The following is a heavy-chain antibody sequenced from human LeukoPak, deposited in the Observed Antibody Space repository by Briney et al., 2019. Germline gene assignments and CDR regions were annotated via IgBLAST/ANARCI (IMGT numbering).Heavy chain of an antibody. V-gene: IGHV4-30-4*08. Sequence: PSETLSLTCTVSGGSINRGYWSWVRQHPGKGLGWIGHILYSGSTFYNPSLKSRLTISLDTSKNQFSLKLTSVTAADTAVYYCASGYGSGWFDRWGQGTLVSVSS. CDR3: ASGYGSGWFDR. CDR1: GGSINRGY. J-gene: IGHJ5*02. CDR2: ILYSGST. D-gene: IGHD5-18*01.